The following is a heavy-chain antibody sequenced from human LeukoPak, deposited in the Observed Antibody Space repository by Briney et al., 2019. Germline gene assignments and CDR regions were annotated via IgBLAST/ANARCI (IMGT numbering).Heavy chain of an antibody. V-gene: IGHV3-23*01. D-gene: IGHD2-2*01. J-gene: IGHJ4*02. Sequence: GGSLRLSCAASGFTFSSCALYWVRQAPGKGLEWVSSISGSGGSTYYADSVKGRFTISRDNSKNTLYLQMNSLRAEDTAVYYCARDEYLWVVIQLGLFDYWGQGTLVTVSS. CDR3: ARDEYLWVVIQLGLFDY. CDR2: ISGSGGST. CDR1: GFTFSSCA.